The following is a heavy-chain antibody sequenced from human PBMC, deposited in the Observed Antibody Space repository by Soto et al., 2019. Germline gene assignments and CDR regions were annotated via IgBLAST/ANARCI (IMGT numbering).Heavy chain of an antibody. Sequence: QVQLVESGGGMVQPGTSLRLSCAASGFSFSGYGMHWVRQAPGKGLEWVAIISYDGGNEYYADSVKGRFTISRDNSKNTVFLQMNSLRSEDTAVYSCANSLLLYSGSDDDSWGQGTLVTVSS. V-gene: IGHV3-30*18. CDR2: ISYDGGNE. CDR3: ANSLLLYSGSDDDS. D-gene: IGHD1-26*01. J-gene: IGHJ4*02. CDR1: GFSFSGYG.